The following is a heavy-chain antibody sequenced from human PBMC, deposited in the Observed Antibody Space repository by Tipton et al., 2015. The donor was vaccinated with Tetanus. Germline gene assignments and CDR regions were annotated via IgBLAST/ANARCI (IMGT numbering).Heavy chain of an antibody. V-gene: IGHV4-59*01. CDR3: ARVKVSVYGPQVDYSLDS. D-gene: IGHD2/OR15-2a*01. CDR2: ITYSART. J-gene: IGHJ4*02. Sequence: VKPSETLSLTCSVSGSSMSSSYWSWVRQTPDKRLEWIGYITYSARTKYNPSLRSRVTLSLEASKNEFSLRLSSMTAADTAVYHCARVKVSVYGPQVDYSLDSWGQGTLVTVSS. CDR1: GSSMSSSY.